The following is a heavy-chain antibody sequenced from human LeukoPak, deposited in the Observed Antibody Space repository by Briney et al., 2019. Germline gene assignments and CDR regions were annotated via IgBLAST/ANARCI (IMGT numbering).Heavy chain of an antibody. CDR2: INPNSGGT. D-gene: IGHD4-17*01. Sequence: ASVKVSCKASGYTFTGYYMHWVRQAPGQGLEWMVWINPNSGGTNYAQKFRGRVTMTRDTSISTAYMELSRLRSDDTAVYYCARNYGDYPRLPDYWGQGTLVTVSS. V-gene: IGHV1-2*02. CDR3: ARNYGDYPRLPDY. J-gene: IGHJ4*02. CDR1: GYTFTGYY.